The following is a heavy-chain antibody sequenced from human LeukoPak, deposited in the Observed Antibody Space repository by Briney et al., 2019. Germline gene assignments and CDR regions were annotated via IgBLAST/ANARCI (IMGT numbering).Heavy chain of an antibody. Sequence: SETLSLTCAVYGGSFGGYYWSWIRQPPGKGLEWIGEINHSGRTNYNPSLKSRVTISVDTSKNQFSLKLSSVTAADTAVYYCARGRGSSWYGTNWFDPWGQGTLVTVSS. V-gene: IGHV4-34*01. CDR2: INHSGRT. J-gene: IGHJ5*02. CDR1: GGSFGGYY. D-gene: IGHD6-13*01. CDR3: ARGRGSSWYGTNWFDP.